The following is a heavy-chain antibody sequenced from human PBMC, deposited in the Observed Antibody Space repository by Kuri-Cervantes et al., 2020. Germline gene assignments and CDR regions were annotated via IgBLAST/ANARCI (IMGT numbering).Heavy chain of an antibody. V-gene: IGHV4-30-2*03. D-gene: IGHD1-26*01. CDR2: IYHSGST. CDR1: GGSISSGGYS. CDR3: ARPRGRGELWAFDI. Sequence: SETLSLTCAVSGGSISSGGYSWSWIRQPPGKGLEWIGYIYHSGSTYYNPSLKSRVTISVDTSKNQFSLKLSSVTAADTAVYYCARPRGRGELWAFDIWGQGTMVTVSS. J-gene: IGHJ3*02.